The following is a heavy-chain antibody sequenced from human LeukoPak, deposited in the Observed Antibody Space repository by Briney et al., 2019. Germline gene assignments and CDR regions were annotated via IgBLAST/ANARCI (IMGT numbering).Heavy chain of an antibody. J-gene: IGHJ4*02. CDR1: GYTFTSYF. D-gene: IGHD5-24*01. V-gene: IGHV1-46*01. CDR2: INPSGGTT. Sequence: ASVKVSCKASGYTFTSYFIHWVRQAPGQGLEWMGVINPSGGTTTYAQNFQGRVTMIRDTSTSTVYMELSSLRSEDTAVYYCARDRLLGDGYNDYFDYWGQGTLVTVSS. CDR3: ARDRLLGDGYNDYFDY.